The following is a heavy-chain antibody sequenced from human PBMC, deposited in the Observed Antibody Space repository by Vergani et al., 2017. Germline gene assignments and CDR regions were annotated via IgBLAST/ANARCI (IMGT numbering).Heavy chain of an antibody. CDR3: ARDLNYATVTTADY. J-gene: IGHJ4*02. Sequence: VQLVESGGGVVQPGRSLRLSCAASGFTFSSYSMNWVRQAPGKGLEWVSSISSSSSYIYYADSVKGRFTISRDNAKNSLYLQMNSLRAEDTAVYYCARDLNYATVTTADYWGQGTLVTVSS. D-gene: IGHD4-11*01. CDR2: ISSSSSYI. V-gene: IGHV3-21*01. CDR1: GFTFSSYS.